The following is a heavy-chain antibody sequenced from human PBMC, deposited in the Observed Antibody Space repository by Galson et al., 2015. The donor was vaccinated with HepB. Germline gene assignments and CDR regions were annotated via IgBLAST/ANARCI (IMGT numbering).Heavy chain of an antibody. Sequence: ETLSLTCAVSGASIRTLDWWSWVRQSPGKRLEWIGQIYHSGDANYNPSFKSRVTMSVDTSKNQLSLKLSSLTAADTAIYYCARDWVRDGASYYFDYWGQGTLVTVSS. V-gene: IGHV4/OR15-8*01. CDR1: GASIRTLDW. J-gene: IGHJ4*02. D-gene: IGHD5-24*01. CDR3: ARDWVRDGASYYFDY. CDR2: IYHSGDA.